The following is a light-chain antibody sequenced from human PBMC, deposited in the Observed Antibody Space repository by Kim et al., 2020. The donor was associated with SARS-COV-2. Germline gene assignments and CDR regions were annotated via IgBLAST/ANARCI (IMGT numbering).Light chain of an antibody. CDR2: EVT. CDR1: RGDIGSYKY. V-gene: IGLV2-8*01. Sequence: PGQSVAISCSGTRGDIGSYKYVSWYQPHPGKSPKLIIYEVTKRPSGVPDRFSGSMSGNTASLTVSGLQAEDEADYYCASHGGYDYVFGTGTKVTVL. J-gene: IGLJ1*01. CDR3: ASHGGYDYV.